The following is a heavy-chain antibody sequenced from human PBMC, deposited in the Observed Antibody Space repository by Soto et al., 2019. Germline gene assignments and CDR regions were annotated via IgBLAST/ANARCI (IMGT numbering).Heavy chain of an antibody. V-gene: IGHV3-23*01. J-gene: IGHJ6*02. D-gene: IGHD6-13*01. Sequence: PGGSLRLSCAASGFTFSSYAMSWVRQAPGKGLEWVSAISGSGGSTYYADSVKGRFTISRDNSKNTLYLQMNSLRAEDTAVYYCARGYPGIAAAGRSSYYYYGMDVWGQGTTVTVSS. CDR3: ARGYPGIAAAGRSSYYYYGMDV. CDR1: GFTFSSYA. CDR2: ISGSGGST.